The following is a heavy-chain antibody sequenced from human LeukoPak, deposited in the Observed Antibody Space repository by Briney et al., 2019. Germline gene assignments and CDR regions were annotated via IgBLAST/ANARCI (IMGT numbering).Heavy chain of an antibody. CDR2: INHSGST. CDR3: ARTRFPNYYDSSGQNTYFDY. CDR1: GGSFSGYY. Sequence: SETLSLTCVVYGGSFSGYYWSWIRQPPGKGLEWIGEINHSGSTNYNPSLKSRVTISVDTSKNQFSLKLSSVTAADTAVYYCARTRFPNYYDSSGQNTYFDYWGQGTLVTVSS. J-gene: IGHJ4*02. D-gene: IGHD3-22*01. V-gene: IGHV4-34*01.